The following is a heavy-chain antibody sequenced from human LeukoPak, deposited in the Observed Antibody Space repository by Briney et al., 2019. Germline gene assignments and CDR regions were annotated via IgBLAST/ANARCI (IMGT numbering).Heavy chain of an antibody. CDR1: GYTFTGYY. D-gene: IGHD1-1*01. V-gene: IGHV1-46*01. CDR2: INPSGGST. J-gene: IGHJ3*02. CDR3: ARNWNDVAFDI. Sequence: GASVKVSCKASGYTFTGYYMHWVRQAPGQGLEWMGIINPSGGSTSYAQKFQGRVTMTRDTSTSTVYMELSSLRSEDTAVYYCARNWNDVAFDIWGQGTMVTVSS.